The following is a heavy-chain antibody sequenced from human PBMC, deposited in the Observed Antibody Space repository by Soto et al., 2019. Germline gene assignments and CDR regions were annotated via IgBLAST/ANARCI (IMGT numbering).Heavy chain of an antibody. V-gene: IGHV3-23*01. J-gene: IGHJ5*02. CDR3: AIEEGKYSHGYAALVA. D-gene: IGHD5-18*01. Sequence: GGSLRLSCAASGFSFSNYAMSWVRHAPGKGLEWVSSISATGASIFYADSVKGRLTISRDNSKDTLYLEMKSLRVEDTAVYYFAIEEGKYSHGYAALVAWGPGTLVTVST. CDR1: GFSFSNYA. CDR2: ISATGASI.